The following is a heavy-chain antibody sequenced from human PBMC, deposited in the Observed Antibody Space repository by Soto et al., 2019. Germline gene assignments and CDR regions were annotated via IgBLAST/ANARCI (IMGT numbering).Heavy chain of an antibody. Sequence: QVPLVQSGAEVKKPGSSVKVSSKASGGTFSSYAISWVRQAPGQGLEWMGGIIPIFHTTTYARKFRGRVTMIADESTTTTYMELSSLRSDDTAVYYCARVGVYGGNSEVDYWGQGTLVTVSS. V-gene: IGHV1-69*12. CDR3: ARVGVYGGNSEVDY. CDR1: GGTFSSYA. CDR2: IIPIFHTT. J-gene: IGHJ4*02. D-gene: IGHD2-21*02.